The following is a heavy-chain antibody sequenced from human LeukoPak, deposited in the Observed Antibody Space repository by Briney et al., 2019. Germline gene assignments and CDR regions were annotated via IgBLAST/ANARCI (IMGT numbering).Heavy chain of an antibody. CDR1: GGSISSGDYY. Sequence: SETLSLTCTVSGGSISSGDYYWSWIRQPPGKGLEWIGYIYYSGSTYYNPSLKSRVTISVDTSKNQFSLKLSSVTAADTAVYYCARDIARDSSGLNFDYWGQGTLVTVSS. CDR2: IYYSGST. D-gene: IGHD6-19*01. V-gene: IGHV4-30-4*08. J-gene: IGHJ4*02. CDR3: ARDIARDSSGLNFDY.